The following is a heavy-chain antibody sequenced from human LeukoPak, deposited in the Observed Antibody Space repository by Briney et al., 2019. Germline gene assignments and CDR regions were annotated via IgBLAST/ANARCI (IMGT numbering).Heavy chain of an antibody. CDR3: ARSAADAFDY. J-gene: IGHJ4*02. CDR2: INSDGAT. V-gene: IGHV3-74*01. Sequence: GGSLRLSCAASGFTFDDYAMHWVRQVPGKGLVWVSLINSDGATSHADSVKGRFTISRDNAKNTLYLQMNSLRAEDTAVYYCARSAADAFDYWGQGTLVTVSS. CDR1: GFTFDDYA.